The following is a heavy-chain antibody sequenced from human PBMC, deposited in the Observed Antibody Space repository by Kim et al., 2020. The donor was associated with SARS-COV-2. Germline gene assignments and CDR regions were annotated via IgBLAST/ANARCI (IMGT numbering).Heavy chain of an antibody. CDR3: AKGGAVAGARWFDP. V-gene: IGHV3-30*18. D-gene: IGHD6-19*01. CDR1: GFTFSNSG. CDR2: ISYDGRNK. J-gene: IGHJ5*02. Sequence: GGSRRLSCAASGFTFSNSGMHWVRQAPGKGLEWVAVISYDGRNKYYADSVKGQFTISRDNSNNTLYLQMNSLRAEDTAVYYCAKGGAVAGARWFDPWGQGTLVTVSS.